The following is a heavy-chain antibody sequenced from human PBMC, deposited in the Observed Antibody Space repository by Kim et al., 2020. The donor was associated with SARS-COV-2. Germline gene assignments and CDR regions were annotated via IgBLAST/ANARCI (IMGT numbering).Heavy chain of an antibody. CDR3: AKDITAWLNPYFDY. D-gene: IGHD3-16*01. CDR2: ISWNSGSI. V-gene: IGHV3-9*01. Sequence: LSLTCAASGFTFDDYAMHWVRQAPGKGLEWVSGISWNSGSIGYADSVKGRFTISRDNAKNSLYLQMNSLRAEDTALYYCAKDITAWLNPYFDYWGQGTLVTVSS. J-gene: IGHJ4*02. CDR1: GFTFDDYA.